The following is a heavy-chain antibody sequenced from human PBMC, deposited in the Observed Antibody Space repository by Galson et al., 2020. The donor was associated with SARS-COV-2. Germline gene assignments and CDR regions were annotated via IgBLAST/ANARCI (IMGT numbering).Heavy chain of an antibody. V-gene: IGHV3-11*01. J-gene: IGHJ4*02. D-gene: IGHD7-27*01. CDR3: ARDTQDSGFDY. CDR2: ISTSGNTI. Sequence: GGSLRLSCAASGFTFNDYYMSWIRQAPGKGLEGVSYISTSGNTIYYADSVKGRFTISRDNAKSSLYLQMNSLRADDTAVYYCARDTQDSGFDYWGQGTLVTVSS. CDR1: GFTFNDYY.